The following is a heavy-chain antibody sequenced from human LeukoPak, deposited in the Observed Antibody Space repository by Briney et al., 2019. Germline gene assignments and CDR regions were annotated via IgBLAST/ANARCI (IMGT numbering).Heavy chain of an antibody. J-gene: IGHJ6*02. CDR2: IKQDGSEK. Sequence: GGSLRLSCAASGFTFSSYWMSWVRQAPGKGLEWVANIKQDGSEKYYVDSVKGRFTISRDNAKKSLYLQMNSLRAEDTAVYYCTRDPSFDSTFYYGMDVWGQGTTVTVSS. D-gene: IGHD3-9*01. CDR3: TRDPSFDSTFYYGMDV. V-gene: IGHV3-7*01. CDR1: GFTFSSYW.